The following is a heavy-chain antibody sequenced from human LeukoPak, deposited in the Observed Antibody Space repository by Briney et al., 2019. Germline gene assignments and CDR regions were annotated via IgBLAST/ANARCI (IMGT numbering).Heavy chain of an antibody. Sequence: ASVTVSCTASGYTFTSYAMHWVRQAPGQRLEWMGWINAGNGNTKYSQKFQGRVTITRDTSASTAYMELSSLRSEDTAVYYCARGVGKVVVVVAATYNWFDPWGQGTLVTVSS. CDR2: INAGNGNT. D-gene: IGHD2-15*01. CDR3: ARGVGKVVVVVAATYNWFDP. V-gene: IGHV1-3*01. J-gene: IGHJ5*02. CDR1: GYTFTSYA.